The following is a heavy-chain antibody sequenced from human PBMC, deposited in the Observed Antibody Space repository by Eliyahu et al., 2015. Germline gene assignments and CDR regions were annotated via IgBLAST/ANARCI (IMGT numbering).Heavy chain of an antibody. V-gene: IGHV5-51*01. D-gene: IGHD3-22*01. CDR2: IYPGDSDT. CDR1: GYSFTNYW. J-gene: IGHJ3*02. Sequence: KGSGYSFTNYWIGWVRQMPGKGLEWMGIIYPGDSDTRYSPSFQGQVTISADKSISTAYLQWSSLKASDTAMYYCASSYYYDSSGYYSDAFDIWGQGTMVTVSS. CDR3: ASSYYYDSSGYYSDAFDI.